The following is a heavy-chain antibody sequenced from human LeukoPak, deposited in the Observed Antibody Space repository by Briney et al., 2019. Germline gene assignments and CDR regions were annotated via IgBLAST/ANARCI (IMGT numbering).Heavy chain of an antibody. J-gene: IGHJ6*03. Sequence: GASVKVSCKASGYTFTGYYMHWVRQAPGQGLEWMGWINPNSGGTNYAQKFQGRVTMTRDTSISTAYMDLSRLRSDDTAVYYCARDATRVRFLEWKTMDVWGKGTTVTVSS. CDR1: GYTFTGYY. CDR3: ARDATRVRFLEWKTMDV. V-gene: IGHV1-2*02. D-gene: IGHD3-3*01. CDR2: INPNSGGT.